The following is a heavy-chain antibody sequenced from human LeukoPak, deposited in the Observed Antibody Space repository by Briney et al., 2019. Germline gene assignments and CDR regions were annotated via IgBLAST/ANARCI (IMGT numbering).Heavy chain of an antibody. Sequence: SETLSLTCSVSGYSISSGYYWAWIRPPPGKGLEGSASIYHSGYTLYNPSLKGRLTISVDTSKNDFSLRLSSVAAADTAIYYCARDLNPTHYFDFWGQGTLVTVSS. V-gene: IGHV4-38-2*02. CDR3: ARDLNPTHYFDF. D-gene: IGHD4-17*01. J-gene: IGHJ4*02. CDR2: IYHSGYT. CDR1: GYSISSGYY.